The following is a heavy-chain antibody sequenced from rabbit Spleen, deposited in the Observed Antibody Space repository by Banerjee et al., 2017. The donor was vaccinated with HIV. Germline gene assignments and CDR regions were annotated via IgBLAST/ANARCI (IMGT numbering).Heavy chain of an antibody. CDR3: AKDFAL. CDR2: VFTGNLKT. J-gene: IGHJ4*01. V-gene: IGHV1S40*01. CDR1: GIDFSSDSY. Sequence: QSLEESGGGLVKPGGTLTLTCKASGIDFSSDSYMCWVRLAPGNGLEWIGCVFTGNLKTYYASWAKGRFTISKTSSTTVTLQMTSLTVADTATYFCAKDFALWGQGTLVTVS.